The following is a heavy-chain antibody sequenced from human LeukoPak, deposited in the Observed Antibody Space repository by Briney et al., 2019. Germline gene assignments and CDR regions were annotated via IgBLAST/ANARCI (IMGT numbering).Heavy chain of an antibody. CDR3: ARLLGWSGPINWFDP. J-gene: IGHJ5*02. Sequence: SETLSLTCTVSGGSISSSYYWSWIRQPPGKGLEWIGCIHYSGSTNYNPSFKSRVTISVDTSKNQFSLKLRSVTATDTAVYYCARLLGWSGPINWFDPWGRGTLVTVSS. D-gene: IGHD3-3*01. CDR1: GGSISSSYY. CDR2: IHYSGST. V-gene: IGHV4-59*01.